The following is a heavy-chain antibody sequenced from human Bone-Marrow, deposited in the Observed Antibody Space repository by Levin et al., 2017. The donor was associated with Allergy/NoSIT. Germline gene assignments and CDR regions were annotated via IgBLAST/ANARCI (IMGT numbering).Heavy chain of an antibody. CDR1: GGSISGYF. D-gene: IGHD1-26*01. J-gene: IGHJ6*02. CDR3: ARDQEGAQRSKFYYGMDV. Sequence: SETLSLTCTVSGGSISGYFWSWIRQPPGKGLEWIGYVYDTLPTKYNPSLKSRVTISIDTSKNQFSLKLSSVTAADTATYYCARDQEGAQRSKFYYGMDVWGHGTTVTVAS. V-gene: IGHV4-59*01. CDR2: VYDTLPT.